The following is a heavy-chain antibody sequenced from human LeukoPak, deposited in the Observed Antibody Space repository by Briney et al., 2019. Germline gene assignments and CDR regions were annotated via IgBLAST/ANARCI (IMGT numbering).Heavy chain of an antibody. V-gene: IGHV3-23*01. CDR3: AKALPADIVVVIAIPFDY. D-gene: IGHD2-21*01. Sequence: GGSLRLSCAASGFTFSSYAMSWVRQAPGKGLGWVSAISGSGGSAYYADSVKGRFTISRDNSKNTLYLQMNSLRAEDTAVYYCAKALPADIVVVIAIPFDYWGQGTLVTVSS. CDR2: ISGSGGSA. J-gene: IGHJ4*02. CDR1: GFTFSSYA.